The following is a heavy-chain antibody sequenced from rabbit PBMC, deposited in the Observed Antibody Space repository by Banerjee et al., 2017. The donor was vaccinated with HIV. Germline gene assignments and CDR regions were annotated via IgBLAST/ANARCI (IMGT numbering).Heavy chain of an antibody. CDR1: GFDFSSNV. CDR3: ARDLAGVIGWNFDL. CDR2: INTGSGST. D-gene: IGHD4-1*01. Sequence: QEQLEESGGGLVKPEGSLTLTCKASGFDFSSNVMCWVRQAPGKGPEWIACINTGSGSTSYASWAKGRFTITSNTNQNTVTLQMTSLTAADTATYFCARDLAGVIGWNFDLWGPGTLVTVS. J-gene: IGHJ4*01. V-gene: IGHV1S47*01.